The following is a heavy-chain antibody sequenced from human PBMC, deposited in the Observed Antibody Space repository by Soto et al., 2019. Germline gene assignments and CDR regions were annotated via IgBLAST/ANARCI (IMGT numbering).Heavy chain of an antibody. D-gene: IGHD3-10*01. CDR2: INPMLRIT. V-gene: IGHV1-69*17. Sequence: QVQLVQSGAEVKKPGSSVKVSCKASGNNFNNYFINWVRQVPGQGLEWMGGINPMLRITQYRQQFQGRITVTADRSTGTSYLEPGGLGAEDTAVYYCGGDAPPRSGIYYGMDVWGQGTTITVSS. CDR1: GNNFNNYF. J-gene: IGHJ6*02. CDR3: GGDAPPRSGIYYGMDV.